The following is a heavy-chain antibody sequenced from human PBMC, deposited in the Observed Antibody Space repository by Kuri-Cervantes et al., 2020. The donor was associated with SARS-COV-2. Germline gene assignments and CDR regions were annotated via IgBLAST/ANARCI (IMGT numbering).Heavy chain of an antibody. CDR1: RFTFRNYA. V-gene: IGHV3-23*01. Sequence: GGSLRLSCAASRFTFRNYALNWVRQAPGRGLEWVSIIDDSGVNTYYADSVKGRFTISRDTSKNTVHLQMNSLRVEDTAVYYCARDVGYCTNDVCQSRDFDYWGQGTLVTVSS. CDR3: ARDVGYCTNDVCQSRDFDY. D-gene: IGHD2-8*01. J-gene: IGHJ4*02. CDR2: IDDSGVNT.